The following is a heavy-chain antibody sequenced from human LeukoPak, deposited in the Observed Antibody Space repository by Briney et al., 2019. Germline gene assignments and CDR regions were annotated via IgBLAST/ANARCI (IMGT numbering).Heavy chain of an antibody. CDR3: ARDLEDCSGGSCYSWFDP. CDR1: GYTFTSYD. Sequence: GASVKVSCKASGYTFTSYDINWVRQATGQGLEWMGWMNPNSGNTGYAQKFQGRVTMTRNTSISTAYMELSSLRAEDTAVYYCARDLEDCSGGSCYSWFDPWGQGTLVTVSS. J-gene: IGHJ5*02. CDR2: MNPNSGNT. V-gene: IGHV1-8*01. D-gene: IGHD2-15*01.